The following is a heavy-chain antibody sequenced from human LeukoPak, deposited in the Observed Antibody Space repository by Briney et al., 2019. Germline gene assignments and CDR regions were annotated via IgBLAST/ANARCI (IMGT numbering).Heavy chain of an antibody. J-gene: IGHJ4*02. CDR3: ARPTASGYSYGYDY. CDR1: GGTFSSYA. CDR2: IIPIFGTA. D-gene: IGHD5-18*01. Sequence: SVKVSCKASGGTFSSYAISWVRQAAGQGVEWMGGIIPIFGTANYAQKFQGRVTITTDEYTSTAYMELSSLRSEDTAVYYCARPTASGYSYGYDYWGQGTLVTVSS. V-gene: IGHV1-69*05.